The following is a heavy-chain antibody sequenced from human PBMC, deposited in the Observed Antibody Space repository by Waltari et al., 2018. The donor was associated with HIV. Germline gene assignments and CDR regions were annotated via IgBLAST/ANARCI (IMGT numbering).Heavy chain of an antibody. CDR2: FDPEDGET. D-gene: IGHD6-19*01. CDR3: ATDIRSGWYYFDF. CDR1: GHTVTELS. V-gene: IGHV1-24*01. J-gene: IGHJ4*02. Sequence: QFQVVQSGAEAKKPGASVKVSCKVSGHTVTELSIHWVRQGPGKGLEWMGGFDPEDGETIYAQNFQGRVTMTEDTSADTAYMELSSLRSEDTAVYYCATDIRSGWYYFDFWGQGTLVTVSS.